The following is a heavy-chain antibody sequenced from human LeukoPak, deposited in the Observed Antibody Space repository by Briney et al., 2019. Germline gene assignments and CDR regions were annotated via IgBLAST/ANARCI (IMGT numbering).Heavy chain of an antibody. CDR2: ISGGGGT. D-gene: IGHD1-26*01. CDR3: AKDTDVGY. Sequence: GVSLRLSCAASGFTFSSYAMTWVRQAPGKGLEWVAAISGGGGTQYAGAVKGRFTVSRDISKNTLYLQMNSLRAEDTAVYYCAKDTDVGYWGQGTLVTVSS. CDR1: GFTFSSYA. J-gene: IGHJ4*02. V-gene: IGHV3-23*01.